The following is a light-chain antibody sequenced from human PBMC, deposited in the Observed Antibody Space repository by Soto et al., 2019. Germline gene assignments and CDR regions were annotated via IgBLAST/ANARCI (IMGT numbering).Light chain of an antibody. V-gene: IGLV2-14*01. CDR3: TSYTRDTALV. J-gene: IGLJ1*01. CDR2: EVS. CDR1: ISDVGTYNY. Sequence: QCVLAQPSSLSGSPGQSITISCTGTISDVGTYNYVSWYQHHPGKAPKLIIYEVSNRPSGVSNRFSGSKSGSTASLTISGLQAEDEADYHCTSYTRDTALVFGTGTKVNVL.